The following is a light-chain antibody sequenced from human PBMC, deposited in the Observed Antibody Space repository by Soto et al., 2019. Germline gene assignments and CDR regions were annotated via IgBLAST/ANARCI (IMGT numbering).Light chain of an antibody. CDR2: KAS. Sequence: DIQMTQFPSTLSASVGDRVTITCRASESISSWLAWYQQKPGKAPQILIYKASTLQSGVPSRFTGSRSGTEFTLTIGSLQLDDFATYYCDHYCVFPLTFGGGTKVEIK. J-gene: IGKJ4*01. V-gene: IGKV1-5*03. CDR3: DHYCVFPLT. CDR1: ESISSW.